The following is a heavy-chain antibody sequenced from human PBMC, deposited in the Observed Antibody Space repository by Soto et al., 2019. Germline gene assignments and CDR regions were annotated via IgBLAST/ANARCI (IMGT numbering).Heavy chain of an antibody. J-gene: IGHJ6*02. D-gene: IGHD3-10*01. Sequence: ASVKVSCKASGYTFTSYGISWVRQAPGQGLEWMGWISAYNGNTNYAQKLQGRVTMTTDTSTSTAYMELRSLRSDDTAVYYCARATLRITMVRGDMDVWGQGTTVTVSS. CDR2: ISAYNGNT. CDR1: GYTFTSYG. V-gene: IGHV1-18*01. CDR3: ARATLRITMVRGDMDV.